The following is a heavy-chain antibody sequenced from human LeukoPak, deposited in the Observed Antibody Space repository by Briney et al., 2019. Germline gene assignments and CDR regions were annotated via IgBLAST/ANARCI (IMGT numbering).Heavy chain of an antibody. CDR2: ISGSGGNT. Sequence: GGSLRLSCVASRFTFETSWMSWVRQAPGKGLEWVASISGSGGNTYYADSVKGRFTISRDNPKYTVYLQMNSLRVEDTAVYYCAKDRPGIYFDYWGQGTLVTVSS. V-gene: IGHV3-23*01. CDR3: AKDRPGIYFDY. J-gene: IGHJ4*02. D-gene: IGHD6-13*01. CDR1: RFTFETSW.